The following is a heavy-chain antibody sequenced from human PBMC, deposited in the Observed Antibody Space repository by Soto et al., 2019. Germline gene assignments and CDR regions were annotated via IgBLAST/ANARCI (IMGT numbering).Heavy chain of an antibody. CDR2: ISPKSGGT. V-gene: IGHV1-2*02. CDR3: ARPPGYISDWYYFDL. D-gene: IGHD6-19*01. CDR1: GYTFTGYY. Sequence: QVQLVQSGAEVKKPGASVKVSCEASGYTFTGYYMHWVRQAPGQGFAWMGRISPKSGGTNYAQKFQGRVTMTWDTSLNTAYMELSSLISEDTAVYYCARPPGYISDWYYFDLWGQGTLVTVSS. J-gene: IGHJ4*02.